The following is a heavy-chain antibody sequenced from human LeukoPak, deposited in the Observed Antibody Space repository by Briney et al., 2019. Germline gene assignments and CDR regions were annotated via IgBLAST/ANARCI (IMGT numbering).Heavy chain of an antibody. V-gene: IGHV3-48*04. CDR3: VRQGVWFGELEASYYMDV. Sequence: GGSLRLSCAASGFTFSSYSINWVRQAPGKGLEWVSYISSSSSTIYYADSVKGRFTISRDNAKNSLYLQMHSLRAEDTAVYYCVRQGVWFGELEASYYMDVWGKGTTVTVSS. J-gene: IGHJ6*03. CDR2: ISSSSSTI. CDR1: GFTFSSYS. D-gene: IGHD3-10*01.